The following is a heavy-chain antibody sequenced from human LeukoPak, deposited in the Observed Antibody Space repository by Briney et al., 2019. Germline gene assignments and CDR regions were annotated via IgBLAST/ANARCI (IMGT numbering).Heavy chain of an antibody. CDR1: GFTFSSYS. D-gene: IGHD4-17*01. V-gene: IGHV3-48*01. Sequence: GGSLRLSCAASGFTFSSYSMNWVRQAPGKGLEWVSYISSSSSTIYYADSVKGRFTISRDNSKNTLYLQMNSLRAEDTAVYYCASSPTVHYFDYWGQGTLVTVSS. J-gene: IGHJ4*02. CDR2: ISSSSSTI. CDR3: ASSPTVHYFDY.